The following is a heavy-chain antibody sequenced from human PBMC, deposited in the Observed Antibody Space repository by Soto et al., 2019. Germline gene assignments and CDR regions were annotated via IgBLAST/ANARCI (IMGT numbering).Heavy chain of an antibody. D-gene: IGHD5-18*01. CDR1: GFTFSHYA. CDR3: ARGPYNYGRIGCTN. CDR2: ISYDGNDK. Sequence: QAQLLESGGGVVQSGRSLRLSCATSGFTFSHYAMYWVRQAPGKGLEWLAVISYDGNDKYYTDSVRGRFTISRDNPKNTLYLQMNSLRAEDTAVYYCARGPYNYGRIGCTNWGQGTLVTVSS. J-gene: IGHJ4*02. V-gene: IGHV3-30-3*01.